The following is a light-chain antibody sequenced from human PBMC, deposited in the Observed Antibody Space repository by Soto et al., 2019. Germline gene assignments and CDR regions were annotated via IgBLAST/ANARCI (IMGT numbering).Light chain of an antibody. Sequence: VLTQSPATLSVSPGERATLSCRASQSVSSNLAWYQQKPGQAPRLLIYGASTRATGIPARFSGSGSGTEFTLTISSLQSEDFAVYYCQQYNNWPWTFGQGTKVDIK. CDR2: GAS. CDR1: QSVSSN. J-gene: IGKJ1*01. V-gene: IGKV3-15*01. CDR3: QQYNNWPWT.